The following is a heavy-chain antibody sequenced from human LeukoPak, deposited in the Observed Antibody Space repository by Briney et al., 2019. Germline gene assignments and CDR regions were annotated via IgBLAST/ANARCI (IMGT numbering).Heavy chain of an antibody. Sequence: GGSLRLSCAASGFTFSSYGMHWVRQAPGKGLEWVAFIRYDGSNKYYADSVKGRFTISRDNSKNTLYLQMNSLRAEDTAVYYCAKDHIAAAATSFDYWGQGTLVTVSS. CDR1: GFTFSSYG. D-gene: IGHD6-13*01. J-gene: IGHJ4*02. CDR2: IRYDGSNK. CDR3: AKDHIAAAATSFDY. V-gene: IGHV3-30*02.